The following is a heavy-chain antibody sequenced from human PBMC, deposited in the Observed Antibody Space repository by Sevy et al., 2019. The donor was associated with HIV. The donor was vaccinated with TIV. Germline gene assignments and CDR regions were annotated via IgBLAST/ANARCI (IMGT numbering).Heavy chain of an antibody. CDR3: ARSPPIVVVPGAPSWFDP. Sequence: SETLSLTCAVHGGSFSGYYWNWIRQPPEKGLEWIGEINHSGSTNYNPSLKSRVTISVDTSKNQFSLKLSSVTAADTAVYYCARSPPIVVVPGAPSWFDPWGQGTLVTVSS. CDR1: GGSFSGYY. CDR2: INHSGST. D-gene: IGHD2-2*01. J-gene: IGHJ5*02. V-gene: IGHV4-34*01.